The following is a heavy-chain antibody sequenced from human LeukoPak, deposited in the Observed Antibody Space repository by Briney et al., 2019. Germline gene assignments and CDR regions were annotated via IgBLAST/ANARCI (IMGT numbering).Heavy chain of an antibody. J-gene: IGHJ3*02. CDR1: GGSISSYY. CDR2: AYYSGST. CDR3: ARPYSGFNGGAFDI. Sequence: SETLSLTCTVSGGSISSYYWSWVRQPPGEGLEWIGYAYYSGSTNYNPSLESRVTISVDTSKNQFSLQLTSVTAADTAVYYCARPYSGFNGGAFDIWGQGTMVTVSS. V-gene: IGHV4-59*01. D-gene: IGHD5-12*01.